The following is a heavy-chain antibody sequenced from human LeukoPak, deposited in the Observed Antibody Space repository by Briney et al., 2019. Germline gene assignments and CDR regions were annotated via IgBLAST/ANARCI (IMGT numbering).Heavy chain of an antibody. D-gene: IGHD4-17*01. J-gene: IGHJ4*02. Sequence: PGGSLRLSCAVSGFTVSSNYMSWVRQAPGKGLEWLSVIYSGGTTYYADSVKGRFTISRDNSKNTLYLQMNSLRAEDTAVYYCAREGGRNGDRSLDYLGQGTLVTVSS. CDR2: IYSGGTT. CDR1: GFTVSSNY. V-gene: IGHV3-66*01. CDR3: AREGGRNGDRSLDY.